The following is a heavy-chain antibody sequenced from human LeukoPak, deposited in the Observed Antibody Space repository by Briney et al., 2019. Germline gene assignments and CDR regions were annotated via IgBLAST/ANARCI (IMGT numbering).Heavy chain of an antibody. D-gene: IGHD3-10*01. J-gene: IGHJ4*02. Sequence: SETLSLTCTVSGGSISSSSYYWGWIRQPPGKGLEWIGSIYYSGSTYYNPSLKSRVTISVDTSKNQFSLKLSSVTAADTAVYYCARIKYGSGSYSLWGQGTLVTVSS. CDR3: ARIKYGSGSYSL. CDR1: GGSISSSSYY. CDR2: IYYSGST. V-gene: IGHV4-39*07.